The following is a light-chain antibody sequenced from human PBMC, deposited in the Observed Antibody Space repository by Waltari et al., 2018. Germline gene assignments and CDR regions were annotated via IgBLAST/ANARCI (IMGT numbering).Light chain of an antibody. CDR1: RPDVAGYKY. Sequence: QSALPQPPSASGSPGQSVTISCTGPRPDVAGYKYVTWYQHHPGKAPKVMIYEVSKRPSGVPDRFSGSKSGNTASLTVSGLQAEDEADYYCSSYAGSTYVFGTGTKVTVL. CDR3: SSYAGSTYV. CDR2: EVS. J-gene: IGLJ1*01. V-gene: IGLV2-8*01.